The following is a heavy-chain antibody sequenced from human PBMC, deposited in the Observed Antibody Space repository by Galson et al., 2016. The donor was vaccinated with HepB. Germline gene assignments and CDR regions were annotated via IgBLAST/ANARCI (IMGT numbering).Heavy chain of an antibody. J-gene: IGHJ4*02. V-gene: IGHV1-3*04. CDR1: GYTFTNHA. CDR3: ATRGAVAGSALNY. CDR2: INTGKGNT. Sequence: SVKVSCKASGYTFTNHAMHWVRQAPGQSLEWMGWINTGKGNTKYSQKFQDRVTITRDTSASTGYMELRSLRSDDTAVYYCATRGAVAGSALNYWGQGTLVTVSS. D-gene: IGHD6-19*01.